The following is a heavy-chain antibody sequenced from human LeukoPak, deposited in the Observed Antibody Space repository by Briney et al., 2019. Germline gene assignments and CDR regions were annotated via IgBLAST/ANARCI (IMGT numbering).Heavy chain of an antibody. Sequence: HPGRSLRLSCAASGFTFDDYAMQWVRQAPGKGLEWVSGISWTSGSIGYADSVKGRFTISRDNAKNTLYLQMNSLRAEDTAVYYCVRGPIWSGYPEDQGGYNWFDPWGQGTLVTVSS. D-gene: IGHD3-3*01. CDR1: GFTFDDYA. CDR3: VRGPIWSGYPEDQGGYNWFDP. CDR2: ISWTSGSI. J-gene: IGHJ5*02. V-gene: IGHV3-9*01.